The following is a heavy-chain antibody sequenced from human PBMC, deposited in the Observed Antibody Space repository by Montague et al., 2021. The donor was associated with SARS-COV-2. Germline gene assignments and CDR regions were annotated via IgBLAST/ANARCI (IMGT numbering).Heavy chain of an antibody. V-gene: IGHV4-39*07. CDR1: GGSISSSTSNR. CDR2: MYYNGKT. Sequence: SETLSLTCTVSGGSISSSTSNRWGWIRQSPGKGLEWIASMYYNGKTYYNPSLKSRVTISVDTSMNQVSLKLSSVTAADTAVYYCVRSRDWFFDYWGQGTLVTVSS. CDR3: VRSRDWFFDY. D-gene: IGHD3/OR15-3a*01. J-gene: IGHJ4*02.